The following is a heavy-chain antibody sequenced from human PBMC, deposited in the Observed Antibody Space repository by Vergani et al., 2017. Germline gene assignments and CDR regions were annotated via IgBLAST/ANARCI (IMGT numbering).Heavy chain of an antibody. D-gene: IGHD3-9*01. CDR1: VFSFNSYW. CDR3: ARARCIETCYMSNWLDS. CDR2: IKSDGSIT. V-gene: IGHV3-74*03. Sequence: DVHLAESGGGFFQPGGSLRLSCSASVFSFNSYWMHWVRHVPGKGLLWVSRIKSDGSITAYADSVKGRITISRDNAQNTLYLQMNSLRVEDTGVYYCARARCIETCYMSNWLDSWGQGTLVTVSS. J-gene: IGHJ5*01.